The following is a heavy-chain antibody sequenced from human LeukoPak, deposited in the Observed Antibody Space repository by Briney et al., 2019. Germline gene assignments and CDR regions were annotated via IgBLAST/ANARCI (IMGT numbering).Heavy chain of an antibody. J-gene: IGHJ5*02. Sequence: SVKVSCKASGFTFTSSAVQWVRQARGQRLEWIGWIVVGSGDTNYAQKFQERVTITRDMSTSTAYMELSSLRSEDTAVYYCAAETSITIFGVVTDHNWFDPWGQGTLVTVSS. CDR3: AAETSITIFGVVTDHNWFDP. D-gene: IGHD3-3*01. CDR2: IVVGSGDT. V-gene: IGHV1-58*01. CDR1: GFTFTSSA.